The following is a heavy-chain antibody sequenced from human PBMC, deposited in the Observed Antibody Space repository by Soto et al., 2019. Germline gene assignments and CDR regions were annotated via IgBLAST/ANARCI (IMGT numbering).Heavy chain of an antibody. J-gene: IGHJ6*02. CDR2: ISNSGTNT. CDR1: GFTFSSYA. CDR3: AKGRPYEGYYYGMDV. V-gene: IGHV3-23*01. D-gene: IGHD5-12*01. Sequence: PGGSLRLSCAASGFTFSSYAMSWVRQAPGKGLEWVSAISNSGTNTYYADSVKGRFTISRDNSKNTLYLQMNSLRAEDTAVYHCAKGRPYEGYYYGMDVWGQGTTVTVS.